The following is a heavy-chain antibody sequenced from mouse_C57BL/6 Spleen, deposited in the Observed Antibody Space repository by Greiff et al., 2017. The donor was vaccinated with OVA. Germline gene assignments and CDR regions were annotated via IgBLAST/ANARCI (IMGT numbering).Heavy chain of an antibody. CDR1: GYTFTDYN. V-gene: IGHV1-22*01. CDR2: INPNNGGT. Sequence: VHVKQSGPELVKPGASVKMSCKASGYTFTDYNMHWVKQSHGKSLEWIGYINPNNGGTSYNQKFKGKATLTVNKSSSTAYMELRSLTSEDSAVYYCARRVSSAWFAYWGQGTLVTVSA. J-gene: IGHJ3*01. D-gene: IGHD3-2*02. CDR3: ARRVSSAWFAY.